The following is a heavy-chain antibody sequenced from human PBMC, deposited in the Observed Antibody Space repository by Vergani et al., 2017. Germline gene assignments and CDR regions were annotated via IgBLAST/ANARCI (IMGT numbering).Heavy chain of an antibody. V-gene: IGHV3-30*18. CDR1: GFTFSSYG. J-gene: IGHJ3*02. D-gene: IGHD3-22*01. Sequence: QVQLVESGGGVVQPGRSLRLSCPASGFTFSSYGMHWVRQAPGKGLEWVAVISYDGSNKYYADSVKGRFSISRDNSKNTLYLQMNSLRAEDTAVYYCAKDRGGYHTAYAFDIWGQGTMVTVSS. CDR3: AKDRGGYHTAYAFDI. CDR2: ISYDGSNK.